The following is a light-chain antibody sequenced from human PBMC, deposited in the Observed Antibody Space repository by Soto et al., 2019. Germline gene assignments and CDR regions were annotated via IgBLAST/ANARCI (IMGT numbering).Light chain of an antibody. CDR2: DVS. Sequence: QSALTQPASVSGSPGQSITISCTGTSSDVGGYNYVSWYQQHPGKAPKLMIFDVSHRPSGVSHRFSGSKSGNTASLTISGLQAEDEADYYCSSYASSSTVLFGGGTKLTVL. V-gene: IGLV2-14*01. CDR1: SSDVGGYNY. CDR3: SSYASSSTVL. J-gene: IGLJ2*01.